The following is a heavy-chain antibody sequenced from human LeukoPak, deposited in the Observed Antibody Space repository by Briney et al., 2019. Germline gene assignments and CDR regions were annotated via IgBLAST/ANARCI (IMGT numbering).Heavy chain of an antibody. CDR2: IESKTDGGTT. D-gene: IGHD3-10*01. CDR3: TTYGSGRKFDY. CDR1: GFTFSTYE. V-gene: IGHV3-15*04. Sequence: GGSLRLSCAASGFTFSTYEMNWVRQAPGKGLEWVGRIESKTDGGTTDYAAPVKGRFTISRDDSTSTLYLQMNSLKSEDTAVYYCTTYGSGRKFDYWGQGILVTVSS. J-gene: IGHJ4*02.